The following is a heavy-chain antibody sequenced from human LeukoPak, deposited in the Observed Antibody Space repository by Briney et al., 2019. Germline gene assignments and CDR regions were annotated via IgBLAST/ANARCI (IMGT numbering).Heavy chain of an antibody. V-gene: IGHV1-2*02. CDR3: ATYAGYCSSTSCYSTFYYYYYMDV. CDR1: GYTFTGYS. J-gene: IGHJ6*03. D-gene: IGHD2-2*01. CDR2: INPNSGGT. Sequence: GASVKVSCKASGYTFTGYSVHWVRQAPGQGLEWMGWINPNSGGTNYAQKFQGRVTMTRDTSISTAYMELSRLRSDDTAVYYCATYAGYCSSTSCYSTFYYYYYMDVWGKGTTVTVSS.